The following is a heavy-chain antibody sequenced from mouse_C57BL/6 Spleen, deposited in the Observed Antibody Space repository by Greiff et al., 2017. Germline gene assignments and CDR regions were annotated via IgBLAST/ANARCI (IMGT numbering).Heavy chain of an antibody. CDR2: ISSGGSYT. J-gene: IGHJ2*01. Sequence: EVKVVESGGDLVKPGGSLKLSCAASGFTFSSYGMSWVRQTPDKRLEWVATISSGGSYTYYPDSVKGRFTISRDNAKNTLYLQMSSLKSEDTAMYYCARQRIYYDYDGGYYFDYWGQGTTLTVSS. CDR1: GFTFSSYG. D-gene: IGHD2-4*01. V-gene: IGHV5-6*01. CDR3: ARQRIYYDYDGGYYFDY.